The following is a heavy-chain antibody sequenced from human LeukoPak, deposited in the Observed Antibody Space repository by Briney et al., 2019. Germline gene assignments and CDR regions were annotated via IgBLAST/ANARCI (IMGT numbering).Heavy chain of an antibody. J-gene: IGHJ4*02. CDR2: INPNSGGT. CDR3: ARDIVATNYFDY. Sequence: ASVKVSCKASGYTFTGYYMLWVRQAPGQGLEWMGWINPNSGGTNYAQKFQGRVTMTRDTSIGTAYMELSRLRSDDTAVYYCARDIVATNYFDYWGQGTLVTVSS. CDR1: GYTFTGYY. V-gene: IGHV1-2*02. D-gene: IGHD5-12*01.